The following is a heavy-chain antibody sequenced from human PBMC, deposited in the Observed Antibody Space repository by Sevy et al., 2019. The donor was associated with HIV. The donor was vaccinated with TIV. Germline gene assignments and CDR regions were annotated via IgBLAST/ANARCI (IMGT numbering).Heavy chain of an antibody. CDR3: TTRLIVAANAFDI. J-gene: IGHJ3*02. CDR1: GFTFSNAW. CDR2: IKSKTDGGTT. D-gene: IGHD2-15*01. Sequence: GGSLRLSCVASGFTFSNAWMSWVRQAPGKGLEWVGRIKSKTDGGTTDYAAPVKGRFTISRDDSKNTLYLQMNSLKTEDTAVYYCTTRLIVAANAFDIWGQGTMVTVSS. V-gene: IGHV3-15*01.